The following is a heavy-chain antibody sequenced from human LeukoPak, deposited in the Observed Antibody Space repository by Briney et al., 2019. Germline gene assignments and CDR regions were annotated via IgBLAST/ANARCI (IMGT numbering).Heavy chain of an antibody. CDR3: ARAGITIFGVVYYYMDV. Sequence: GGSLRLSCAASGFTFSSYSMNWVRQAPGKGLEWVSSISSSSSYIYYADSVKGRFTISRDNAKNSLYLQMNSLRAEDTAVYYCARAGITIFGVVYYYMDVWGKGTTVTVSS. J-gene: IGHJ6*03. CDR2: ISSSSSYI. D-gene: IGHD3-3*01. V-gene: IGHV3-21*01. CDR1: GFTFSSYS.